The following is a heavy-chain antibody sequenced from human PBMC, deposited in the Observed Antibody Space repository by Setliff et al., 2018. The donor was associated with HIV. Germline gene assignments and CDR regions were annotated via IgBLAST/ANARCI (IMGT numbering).Heavy chain of an antibody. J-gene: IGHJ4*02. V-gene: IGHV1-69*13. CDR1: GGTFNNYA. D-gene: IGHD3-10*01. Sequence: SVKVSCKASGGTFNNYAISWVRQAPGQGLEWVGGIIPLFGTTNYAQKFQGRVTITADESTNTAHMELSSLRSMDTAMYYCATVFYYNSESYSLDYWGQGMLVTVSS. CDR2: IIPLFGTT. CDR3: ATVFYYNSESYSLDY.